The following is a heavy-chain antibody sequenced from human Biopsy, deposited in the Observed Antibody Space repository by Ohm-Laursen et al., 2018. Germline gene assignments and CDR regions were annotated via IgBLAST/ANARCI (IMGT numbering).Heavy chain of an antibody. Sequence: SETLSLTCAVSGYSISSDYRWGWIRQAPGKTLEWLGNIFKDGNTPSNPPLRSRLIISKDTSKNQFSLMMTSVSGADTAVYFCARVGSGWAPFDKWGPGTLVTVSS. V-gene: IGHV4-38-2*01. D-gene: IGHD6-19*01. J-gene: IGHJ4*02. CDR1: GYSISSDYR. CDR3: ARVGSGWAPFDK. CDR2: IFKDGNT.